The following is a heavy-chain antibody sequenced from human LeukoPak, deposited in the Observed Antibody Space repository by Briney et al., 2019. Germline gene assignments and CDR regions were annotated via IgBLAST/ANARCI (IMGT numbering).Heavy chain of an antibody. CDR1: GYSFNTYW. Sequence: GESLKISCGGSGYSFNTYWIGWVRQMPGKGLERMGIIYPGDSDTRYSPSFQGQVTISADKSISTAYLQWSSLKTSDTAMYYCARRYHDYSGYSRQFDYWGQGTLVTVSS. CDR3: ARRYHDYSGYSRQFDY. CDR2: IYPGDSDT. J-gene: IGHJ4*02. D-gene: IGHD3-22*01. V-gene: IGHV5-51*01.